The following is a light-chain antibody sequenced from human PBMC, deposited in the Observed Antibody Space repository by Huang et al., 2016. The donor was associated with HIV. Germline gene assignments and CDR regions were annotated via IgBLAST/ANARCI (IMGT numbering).Light chain of an antibody. J-gene: IGKJ4*01. CDR3: QQSYSRLT. CDR2: APS. V-gene: IGKV1-39*01. CDR1: QSISSY. Sequence: DIQPTQSPSSLSASVGDRVTITCRASQSISSYLNWYQQKPGKATKLLIYAPSSVQSGVASVGGGSGSGTDFTLTISSLQAEDFATYYCQQSYSRLTFGGGTKVEIK.